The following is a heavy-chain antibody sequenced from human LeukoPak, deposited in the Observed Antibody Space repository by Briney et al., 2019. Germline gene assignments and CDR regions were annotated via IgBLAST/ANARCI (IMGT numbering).Heavy chain of an antibody. J-gene: IGHJ3*02. CDR3: ARWALQSAFDI. CDR1: GVSIRSNY. V-gene: IGHV4-59*01. Sequence: SETLSLTCTVSGVSIRSNYWSWIRQPPGKGLEWIGYMYHSGKTNYNPSLKSRVTISIDTSTNQLSLKLSSVTVADTAVYYCARWALQSAFDIWGQGTMVTVSS. CDR2: MYHSGKT.